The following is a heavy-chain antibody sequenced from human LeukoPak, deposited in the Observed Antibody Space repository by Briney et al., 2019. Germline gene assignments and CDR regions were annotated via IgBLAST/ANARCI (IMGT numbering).Heavy chain of an antibody. J-gene: IGHJ4*02. V-gene: IGHV3-30*18. D-gene: IGHD6-19*01. CDR1: GFIFSSYG. CDR2: ISYDGSNK. CDR3: AKGKPNSSGWYVFDY. Sequence: GGSLRLSCAASGFIFSSYGMHWVRQAPGKGLEGVAVISYDGSNKYYADSVKGRFTISRDNSKNTLYLQMNSLRAEDTAVYYCAKGKPNSSGWYVFDYWGQGTLVTVSS.